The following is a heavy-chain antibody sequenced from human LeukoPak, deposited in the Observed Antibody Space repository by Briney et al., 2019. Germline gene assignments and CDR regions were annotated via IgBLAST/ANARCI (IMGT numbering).Heavy chain of an antibody. CDR3: ARGRYYYDSSGSHNWLDP. J-gene: IGHJ5*02. CDR2: IYYSGSI. D-gene: IGHD3-22*01. Sequence: PSDTLSLTCAVSGYSISSSNWWGWIRQPPGKGLEWIGYIYYSGSIYYNPSLKSRVTISVDTSKNQFSLKLSSVTAADTAVYYCARGRYYYDSSGSHNWLDPWGQGTLVTVSS. V-gene: IGHV4-28*05. CDR1: GYSISSSNW.